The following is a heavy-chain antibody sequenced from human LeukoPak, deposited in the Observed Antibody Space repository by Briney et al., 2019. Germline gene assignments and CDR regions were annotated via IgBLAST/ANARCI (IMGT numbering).Heavy chain of an antibody. CDR3: AKDWYITGTTLLFDY. V-gene: IGHV3-23*01. CDR1: GFTFSSYA. D-gene: IGHD1-20*01. CDR2: ISGSGGST. Sequence: GGSLRLSCAASGFTFSSYAMSWVRQAPGKGLEWVSVISGSGGSTYYADSVKGRFTISRDNSKNTLYLQMNSLRAEDTAVYYCAKDWYITGTTLLFDYWGQGTLVTVSS. J-gene: IGHJ4*02.